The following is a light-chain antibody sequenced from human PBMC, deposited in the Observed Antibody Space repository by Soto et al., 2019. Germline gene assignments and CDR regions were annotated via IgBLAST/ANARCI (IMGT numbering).Light chain of an antibody. J-gene: IGKJ5*01. CDR3: QQLNSYPIT. V-gene: IGKV1-9*01. CDR2: AAS. CDR1: QGLSSD. Sequence: DIPLTQSPSFLSASVGDRVTITCRASQGLSSDLAWYQQKPGKAPKLLIYAASTLQSGVPSRFSGSGSGTEFTLTISSLQPEEFATYYCQQLNSYPITFGQGTRLEIK.